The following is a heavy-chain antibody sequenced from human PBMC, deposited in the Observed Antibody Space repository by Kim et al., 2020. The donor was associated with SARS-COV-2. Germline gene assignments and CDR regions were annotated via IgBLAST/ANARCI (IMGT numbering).Heavy chain of an antibody. CDR3: ARDQVVRGKMKNYYYGMDV. V-gene: IGHV3-53*01. Sequence: GGSLRLSCAASGFTVSSNYMSWVRQAPGKGLEWVSVIYSGGSTYYADSVKGRFTISRDNSKNTLYLQMNSLRAEDTAVYYCARDQVVRGKMKNYYYGMDVWGQGTTVTVSS. J-gene: IGHJ6*02. CDR2: IYSGGST. CDR1: GFTVSSNY. D-gene: IGHD3-10*01.